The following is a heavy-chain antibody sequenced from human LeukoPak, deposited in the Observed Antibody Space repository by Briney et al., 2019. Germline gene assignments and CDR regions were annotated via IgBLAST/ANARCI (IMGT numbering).Heavy chain of an antibody. Sequence: GASVKVSCKASGYTFTSYDINWVRQATGQGLEWMGWMNPNSGNTGYAQKFQGRVTMTRDTSISTAYMELSRLRSDDTAVYYCATAPDIYSSGGDYWGQGTLVTVSS. CDR3: ATAPDIYSSGGDY. CDR2: MNPNSGNT. D-gene: IGHD6-19*01. CDR1: GYTFTSYD. V-gene: IGHV1-8*01. J-gene: IGHJ4*02.